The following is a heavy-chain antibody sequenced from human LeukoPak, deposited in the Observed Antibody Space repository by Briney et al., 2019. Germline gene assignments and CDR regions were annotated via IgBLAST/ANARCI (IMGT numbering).Heavy chain of an antibody. CDR1: GLTFTSYA. V-gene: IGHV3-23*01. CDR2: TSGSGGTT. J-gene: IGHJ4*02. Sequence: PGGSLRLSCVASGLTFTSYAMSWVRQAPGKGLVWVSATSGSGGTTYYADSVKGRFTISRDNSKNTLYLQMNSLRAEDTAVYYCAKVAIFGVVRFYFDYWGQGTLVTVSS. CDR3: AKVAIFGVVRFYFDY. D-gene: IGHD3-3*01.